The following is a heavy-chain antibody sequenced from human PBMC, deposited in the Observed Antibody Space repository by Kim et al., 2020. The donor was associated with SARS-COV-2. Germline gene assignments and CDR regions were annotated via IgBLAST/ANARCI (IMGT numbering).Heavy chain of an antibody. J-gene: IGHJ4*02. CDR1: GFTFSSYA. V-gene: IGHV3-23*01. CDR2: ISGSGGST. D-gene: IGHD6-19*01. CDR3: AKIGGGSGWYGPDY. Sequence: GGSLRLSCAASGFTFSSYAMSWVRQAPGKGLEWVSAISGSGGSTYYADSVKGRFTISRDNSKNTLYLQMNSLRAEDTAVYYCAKIGGGSGWYGPDYWGQGTLVTVSS.